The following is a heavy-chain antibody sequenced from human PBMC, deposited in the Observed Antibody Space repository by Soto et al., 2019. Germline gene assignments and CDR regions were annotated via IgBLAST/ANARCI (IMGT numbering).Heavy chain of an antibody. D-gene: IGHD6-19*01. J-gene: IGHJ4*02. CDR1: GGSISLNY. Sequence: SETLSLTCTVSGGSISLNYWTWIRQPPGKGLEWIGSVYNSGSTNYNPSLKSRVTISVDTSKNQFSLRLSSVTAADTAVYYCARGFSIPVADYWGQGTLVTVSS. CDR3: ARGFSIPVADY. CDR2: VYNSGST. V-gene: IGHV4-59*01.